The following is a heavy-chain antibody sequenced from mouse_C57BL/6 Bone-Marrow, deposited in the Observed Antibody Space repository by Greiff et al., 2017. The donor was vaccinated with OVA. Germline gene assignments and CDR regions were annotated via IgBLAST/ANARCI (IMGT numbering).Heavy chain of an antibody. CDR2: ISSGSSTI. V-gene: IGHV5-17*01. J-gene: IGHJ2*01. D-gene: IGHD1-3*01. CDR1: GFTFSDYG. CDR3: ARERGSYYFDY. Sequence: EVKLMESGGGLVKPGGSLKLSCAASGFTFSDYGMHWVRQAPEKGLEWVAYISSGSSTIYYADTVKGRFTISRDNAKNTLFLQRTSLRSEDTAMYYCARERGSYYFDYWGQGTTLTVSS.